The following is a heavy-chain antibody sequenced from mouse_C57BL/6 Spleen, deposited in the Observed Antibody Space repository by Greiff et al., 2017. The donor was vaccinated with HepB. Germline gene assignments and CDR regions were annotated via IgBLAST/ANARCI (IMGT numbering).Heavy chain of an antibody. CDR2: IHPNSGST. CDR3: ARIATGVPYWYFDV. D-gene: IGHD1-1*01. J-gene: IGHJ1*03. Sequence: VQLQQPGAELVKPGASVKLSCKASGYTFTSYWMHWVKQRPGQGLEWIGMIHPNSGSTNYNEKFKSKATLTVDKSSSTAYMQLSSLTSEDSAVYYCARIATGVPYWYFDVWGTGTTVTVSS. CDR1: GYTFTSYW. V-gene: IGHV1-64*01.